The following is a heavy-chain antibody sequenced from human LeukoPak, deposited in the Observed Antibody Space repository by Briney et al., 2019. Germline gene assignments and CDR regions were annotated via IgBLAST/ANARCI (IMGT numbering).Heavy chain of an antibody. Sequence: GGSLRLSCAASGFTFSSYAMNWVRQAPGKGLEWVSGISNSGGSTYYADSVKGRFTISRVNSKNTLYLQMNSLRAEDTAVYYCAKETSSSFDYWGQGTLVTVSS. J-gene: IGHJ4*02. CDR2: ISNSGGST. V-gene: IGHV3-23*01. CDR3: AKETSSSFDY. D-gene: IGHD6-6*01. CDR1: GFTFSSYA.